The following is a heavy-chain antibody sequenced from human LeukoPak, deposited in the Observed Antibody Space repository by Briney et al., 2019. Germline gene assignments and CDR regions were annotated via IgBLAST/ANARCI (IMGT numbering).Heavy chain of an antibody. CDR1: GYIFAAYY. J-gene: IGHJ5*02. Sequence: ASVKVSCKASGYIFAAYYMHWVRQAPGQGLEWMGWINPNSGGTNYAQKFQGRVTMTRDTSISTAYMELSRLRSDDTAVYYCARASEPTTIFGVVILNWFDPWGQGTLVTVSS. CDR3: ARASEPTTIFGVVILNWFDP. D-gene: IGHD3-3*01. V-gene: IGHV1-2*02. CDR2: INPNSGGT.